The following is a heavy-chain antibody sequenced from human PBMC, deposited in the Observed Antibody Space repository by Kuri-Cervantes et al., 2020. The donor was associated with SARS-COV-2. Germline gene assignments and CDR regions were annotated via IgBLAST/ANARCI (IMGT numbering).Heavy chain of an antibody. CDR1: GFTFSSYG. Sequence: GGSLRLSCAASGFTFSSYGMHWVRQAPGKGLEWVAFIWYDGSNKYYADSVKGRFTISRDNFKNTVYLQMKSLRAEDTAVFYCAREGNEDAFETWGQGTRVTVSS. V-gene: IGHV3-30*02. CDR2: IWYDGSNK. J-gene: IGHJ3*02. CDR3: AREGNEDAFET.